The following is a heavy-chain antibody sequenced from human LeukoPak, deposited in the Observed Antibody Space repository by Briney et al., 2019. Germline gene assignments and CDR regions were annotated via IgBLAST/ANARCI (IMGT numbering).Heavy chain of an antibody. J-gene: IGHJ4*02. V-gene: IGHV4-59*01. D-gene: IGHD3-16*01. CDR2: FHNSGTS. CDR3: TRGAGWLIDY. Sequence: PSETLSLTCTVSGGSISSYYWSWIRQPPGKGLEWIGYFHNSGTSTYNPSLKSRVTISADTSKNQFSLKLNSLTTADTAVYYCTRGAGWLIDYWGLGILVTVSS. CDR1: GGSISSYY.